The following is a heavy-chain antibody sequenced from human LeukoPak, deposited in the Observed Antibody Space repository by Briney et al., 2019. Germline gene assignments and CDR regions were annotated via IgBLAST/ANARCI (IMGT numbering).Heavy chain of an antibody. CDR1: GGSFSGYY. Sequence: SETLSLTCAVCGGSFSGYYWSWIRQPPGKGLEWIGEINHSGSTNYNPSLKCRVTISVDTSKNQFSLKLSSVTAADTAVYYCARGWNYYYYYMDVWGKGTTVTVSS. V-gene: IGHV4-34*01. D-gene: IGHD1-1*01. CDR2: INHSGST. J-gene: IGHJ6*03. CDR3: ARGWNYYYYYMDV.